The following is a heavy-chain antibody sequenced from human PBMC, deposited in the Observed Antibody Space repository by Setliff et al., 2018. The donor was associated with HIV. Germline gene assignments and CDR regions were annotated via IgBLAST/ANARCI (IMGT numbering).Heavy chain of an antibody. CDR2: IYHSGST. V-gene: IGHV4-38-2*01. CDR1: DYSISSGYY. Sequence: SETLSLTCAVSDYSISSGYYWGWIRQPPGKGLEWIGSIYHSGSTYYNPSLKSRVTISVDTPQNQLSLKLTSVTATDTAVYYCARGGGFWSGQLDYWGQGTLVTVSS. J-gene: IGHJ4*02. CDR3: ARGGGFWSGQLDY. D-gene: IGHD3-3*01.